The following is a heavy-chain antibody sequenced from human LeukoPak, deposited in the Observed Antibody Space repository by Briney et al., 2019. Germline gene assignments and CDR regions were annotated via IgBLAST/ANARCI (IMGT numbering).Heavy chain of an antibody. Sequence: PGGSLRLSCAASGFTFSSYSMNWVRQAPGRGLEWVSYISSTSNTIYYADSVKGRFTISRDNAKNSLYLQMNSLRAEDTAVYYCARRVSSSSSGFDYWGQGTLVTVSS. CDR2: ISSTSNTI. CDR1: GFTFSSYS. D-gene: IGHD6-6*01. J-gene: IGHJ4*02. V-gene: IGHV3-48*01. CDR3: ARRVSSSSSGFDY.